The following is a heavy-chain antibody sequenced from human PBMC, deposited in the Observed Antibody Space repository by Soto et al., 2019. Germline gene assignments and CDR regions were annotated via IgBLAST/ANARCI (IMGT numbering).Heavy chain of an antibody. D-gene: IGHD6-13*01. CDR1: GFTFSSYS. Sequence: GGSLRLSCAASGFTFSSYSMNWVRQAPGKGLEWVSSISSSSSYIYYADSVKGRFTIYRDNAKNSQYLQKNSLRAEDTAVYYCAKGIAANSLPIDYWGQGTLVTVSS. J-gene: IGHJ4*02. CDR2: ISSSSSYI. V-gene: IGHV3-21*01. CDR3: AKGIAANSLPIDY.